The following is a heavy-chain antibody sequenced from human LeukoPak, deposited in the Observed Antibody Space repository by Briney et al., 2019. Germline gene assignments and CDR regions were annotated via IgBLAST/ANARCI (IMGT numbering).Heavy chain of an antibody. J-gene: IGHJ6*03. Sequence: PSETLSLTCTVSGGSISSYYWSWIRQPPGKGLEWIGYIYYSGSTNYNPSLKSRVTISVDTSKNQFSLKLSSVTAADTAVYYCARDSGTGDREKDYMDVWGKGTTVTVSS. V-gene: IGHV4-59*01. CDR1: GGSISSYY. CDR2: IYYSGST. D-gene: IGHD7-27*01. CDR3: ARDSGTGDREKDYMDV.